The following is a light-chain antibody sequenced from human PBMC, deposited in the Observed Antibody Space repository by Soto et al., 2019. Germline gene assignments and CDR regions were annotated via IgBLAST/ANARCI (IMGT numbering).Light chain of an antibody. CDR3: QQYYSAPIT. CDR1: QSVLSSSNNKNY. V-gene: IGKV4-1*01. CDR2: WAS. J-gene: IGKJ4*01. Sequence: DIVMTQSPDSLAVSLGERATFNCKSSQSVLSSSNNKNYLAWFQHKPGQPPKQVIYWASTRESGVPDRFSGSGSGTDFTLTISSRQAEDGAVYYCQQYYSAPITFGGGTKVEIK.